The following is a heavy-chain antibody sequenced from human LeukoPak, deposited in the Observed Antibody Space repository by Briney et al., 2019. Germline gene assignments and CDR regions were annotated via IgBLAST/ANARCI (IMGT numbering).Heavy chain of an antibody. Sequence: ASVKVSCKASGYTFTSYDINWVRQATGQGLEWMGWINPNSGGTNYAQKFQGRVTMTRDTSISTAYMELSRLRSDDTAVYYCARGDCSTSCYHFDYWGQGTLVTVSS. V-gene: IGHV1-2*02. D-gene: IGHD2-2*01. J-gene: IGHJ4*02. CDR3: ARGDCSTSCYHFDY. CDR2: INPNSGGT. CDR1: GYTFTSYD.